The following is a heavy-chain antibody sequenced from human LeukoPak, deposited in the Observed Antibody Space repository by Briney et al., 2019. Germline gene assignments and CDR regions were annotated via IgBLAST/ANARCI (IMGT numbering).Heavy chain of an antibody. Sequence: HPGGSLRLSCAASGFTFDDYAMHWVRQAPGKGLEWVSGISWNSGSIGYADSVKGRFTISRDNAKNSLYLQMNSLRAEDTALYYCAKDFDYWGQGTLVTVSS. J-gene: IGHJ4*02. CDR1: GFTFDDYA. V-gene: IGHV3-9*01. CDR3: AKDFDY. CDR2: ISWNSGSI.